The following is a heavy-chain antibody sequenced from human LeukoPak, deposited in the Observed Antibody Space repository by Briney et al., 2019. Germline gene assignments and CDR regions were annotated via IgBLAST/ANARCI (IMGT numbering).Heavy chain of an antibody. CDR3: ARDRDCGDGGCYPHFDY. Sequence: GGSLRLSCAAAGLTFSNNWMSWVRQARGKGLEWVANIRQDGSDKYYMDSVKGRFTISRDNAKNSLSLQMNSLRVEDTAVYYCARDRDCGDGGCYPHFDYWGQGVRVTVSS. J-gene: IGHJ4*02. CDR2: IRQDGSDK. D-gene: IGHD2-15*01. V-gene: IGHV3-7*01. CDR1: GLTFSNNW.